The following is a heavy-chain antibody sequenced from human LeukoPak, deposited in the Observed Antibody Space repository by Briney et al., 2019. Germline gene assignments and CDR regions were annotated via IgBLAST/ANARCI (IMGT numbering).Heavy chain of an antibody. CDR1: GGSFSGYY. V-gene: IGHV4-34*01. Sequence: SETLSLTCAVYGGSFSGYYWSWIRQPPGKGLEWIGEINHSGSTNYNPPLKSRVTISVDTSKNQFSLKLSSVTAADTAVYYCASRRYITIFGVVIIYAFDIWGQGTMVTVSS. CDR3: ASRRYITIFGVVIIYAFDI. D-gene: IGHD3-3*01. J-gene: IGHJ3*02. CDR2: INHSGST.